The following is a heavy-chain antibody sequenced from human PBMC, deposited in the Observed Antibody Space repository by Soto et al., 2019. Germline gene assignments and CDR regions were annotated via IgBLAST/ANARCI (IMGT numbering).Heavy chain of an antibody. D-gene: IGHD3-16*01. CDR2: ISPYNDYT. Sequence: QVQLAQSANEVKKPGASVRVSCKAAGYTFIRYGIAWVRQAPGQGLEWMGWISPYNDYTVNAQKFKGRVSMTADTSTRTVYMNLRGLKSDDTAVYYCARGGYYDNSWGKLSHYGLDVWGQGTSVSVSS. J-gene: IGHJ6*02. V-gene: IGHV1-18*01. CDR3: ARGGYYDNSWGKLSHYGLDV. CDR1: GYTFIRYG.